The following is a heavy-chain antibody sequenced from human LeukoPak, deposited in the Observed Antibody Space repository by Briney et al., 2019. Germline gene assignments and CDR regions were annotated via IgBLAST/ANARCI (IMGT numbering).Heavy chain of an antibody. CDR2: VSYDGNNK. CDR1: GFTFGAYA. Sequence: PGGSLRLSCAASGFTFGAYAMHWVRLAPGKGLEWVAVVSYDGNNKYYTDSVKGRFTISRDNSKNTLYLQMNSLRAEDTAVYYCARVRTPYYDSSGSSPYDMDVWGQGTTVTVSS. J-gene: IGHJ6*02. V-gene: IGHV3-30*04. CDR3: ARVRTPYYDSSGSSPYDMDV. D-gene: IGHD3-22*01.